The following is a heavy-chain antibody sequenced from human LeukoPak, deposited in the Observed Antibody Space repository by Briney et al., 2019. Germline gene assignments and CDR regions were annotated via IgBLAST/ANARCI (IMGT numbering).Heavy chain of an antibody. J-gene: IGHJ4*02. CDR2: IYWDNDK. CDR3: AHSDSDTSSSWIYFDY. Sequence: GPTLVNPTQTLTLTCAFSGFSLNTSGVNVGWIRQPPGKALEWLALIYWDNDKRYSPSLKSRLTITKDTSKNQVVLTMTNMDPVDTATYYCAHSDSDTSSSWIYFDYWGQGTLVTVSS. D-gene: IGHD6-13*01. V-gene: IGHV2-5*02. CDR1: GFSLNTSGVN.